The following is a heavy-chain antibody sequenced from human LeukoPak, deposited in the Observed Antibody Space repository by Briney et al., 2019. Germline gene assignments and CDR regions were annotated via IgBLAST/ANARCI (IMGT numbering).Heavy chain of an antibody. D-gene: IGHD1-26*01. CDR2: ISGSGGST. CDR1: GFTFSSYA. Sequence: GGSLRLSCAASGFTFSSYAMSWVRQAPGKVLEWVSAISGSGGSTYYADSVKGRFTISRDNSKNTLYLQMNSLRAEDTAVYYCAKDGVGATNFDYWGQGTLVTVSS. J-gene: IGHJ4*02. CDR3: AKDGVGATNFDY. V-gene: IGHV3-23*01.